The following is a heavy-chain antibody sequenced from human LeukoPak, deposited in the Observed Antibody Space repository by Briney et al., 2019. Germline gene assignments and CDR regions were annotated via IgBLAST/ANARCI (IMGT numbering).Heavy chain of an antibody. D-gene: IGHD6-13*01. CDR1: GDTFTSYG. V-gene: IGHV1-18*01. CDR3: ARAGAAAGRNYYYYYGMDV. CDR2: ISAYNGNT. Sequence: ASVKVSCKAAGDTFTSYGISWVRQAPGQGLEWMGWISAYNGNTNYAQKLQGRVTMTTDTSTSTAYMELRSLRSDDTAVYYCARAGAAAGRNYYYYYGMDVWGQGTTVTVSS. J-gene: IGHJ6*02.